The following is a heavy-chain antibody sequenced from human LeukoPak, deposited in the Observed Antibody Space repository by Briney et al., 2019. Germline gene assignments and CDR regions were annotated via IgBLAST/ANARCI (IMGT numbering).Heavy chain of an antibody. CDR1: GFTFSSYA. CDR2: ISGSGGST. Sequence: GGSLRLSSAASGFTFSSYAMSWVRQAPGKGLEWVSAISGSGGSTYYADSVKGRFTISRDNSKNTLYLQMNSLRAEDTAVYYCAKDYLTAMVKWNDAFDIWGQGTMVTVSS. V-gene: IGHV3-23*01. CDR3: AKDYLTAMVKWNDAFDI. J-gene: IGHJ3*02. D-gene: IGHD5-18*01.